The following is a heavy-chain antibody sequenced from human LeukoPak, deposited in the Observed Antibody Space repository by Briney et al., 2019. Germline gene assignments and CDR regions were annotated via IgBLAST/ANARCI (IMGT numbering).Heavy chain of an antibody. CDR1: GASISGSGYY. J-gene: IGHJ4*02. V-gene: IGHV4-39*07. CDR3: ARGDYEGHFDY. CDR2: IDHSGST. Sequence: SETLSLTCAVSGASISGSGYYLGWIRQPPGKGLEWIGEIDHSGSTNYNPSLKSRVTISVDTSKNQFSLKLSSVTAADTAVYYCARGDYEGHFDYWGQGTLVTVSS. D-gene: IGHD4-17*01.